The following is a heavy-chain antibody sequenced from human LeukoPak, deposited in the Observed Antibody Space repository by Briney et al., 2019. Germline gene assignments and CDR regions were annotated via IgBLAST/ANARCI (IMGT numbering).Heavy chain of an antibody. Sequence: GGSLRLSCVVSGVTVNSNYMSWVRQAPGKGLECVAVIYNGGTTYYADSVKGRFTISTDNSKNTLYLEMNGLRADDTAVYFCARDHSNSRGISPYWGQGTQVTVSS. CDR1: GVTVNSNY. V-gene: IGHV3-66*01. CDR2: IYNGGTT. J-gene: IGHJ4*02. CDR3: ARDHSNSRGISPY. D-gene: IGHD2/OR15-2a*01.